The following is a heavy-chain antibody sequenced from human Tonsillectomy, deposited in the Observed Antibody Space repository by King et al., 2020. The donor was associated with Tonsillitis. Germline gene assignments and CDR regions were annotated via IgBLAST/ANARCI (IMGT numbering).Heavy chain of an antibody. J-gene: IGHJ4*02. CDR2: MYNTGTT. Sequence: QLQESGPGVVKPSETLSLTCTVSGGSISTSDQYWAWIRQPPGKGLEWIGYMYNTGTTFYNPSLTSRITISGGTSENRFSLKLSSVTAADTAVYFCARYVSGSFDYWGQGALVTVSS. V-gene: IGHV4-39*01. D-gene: IGHD1-26*01. CDR1: GGSISTSDQY. CDR3: ARYVSGSFDY.